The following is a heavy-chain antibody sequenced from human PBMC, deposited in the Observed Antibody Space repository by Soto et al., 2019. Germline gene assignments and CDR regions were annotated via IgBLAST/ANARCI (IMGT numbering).Heavy chain of an antibody. CDR1: GGSISGGGYY. CDR3: ARAWTAAAGWANWFDR. Sequence: QVQLQESGPGLVEPSQTLSLTCIVSGGSISGGGYYWSWIRQHPGKGLEWIGYIHYSGTTYYNPSLNSRITRSVDTSKTRFSLKLSSVTAADTAVYSCARAWTAAAGWANWFDRWGQGTLVTVSS. J-gene: IGHJ5*02. V-gene: IGHV4-31*03. CDR2: IHYSGTT. D-gene: IGHD6-13*01.